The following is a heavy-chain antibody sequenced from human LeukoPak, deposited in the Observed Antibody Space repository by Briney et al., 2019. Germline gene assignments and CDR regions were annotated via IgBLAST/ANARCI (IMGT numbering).Heavy chain of an antibody. Sequence: SVKVSCKASGGTFSSYAISWVRQAPGQGLEWMGGIIPILGIANYAQKFQGRVTITRDRSMSTAYMELSSLRSEDTAIYYCATSDYYDSSGYYSPFDYWGQGTLVTVSS. CDR3: ATSDYYDSSGYYSPFDY. CDR1: GGTFSSYA. CDR2: IIPILGIA. D-gene: IGHD3-22*01. V-gene: IGHV1-69*04. J-gene: IGHJ4*02.